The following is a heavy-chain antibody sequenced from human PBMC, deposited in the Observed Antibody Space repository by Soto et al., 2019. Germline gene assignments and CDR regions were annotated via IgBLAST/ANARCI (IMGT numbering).Heavy chain of an antibody. CDR3: ARRMTPDAFDI. J-gene: IGHJ3*02. CDR2: IYYSGST. V-gene: IGHV4-59*01. D-gene: IGHD2-8*01. CDR1: GGSISSYY. Sequence: SETLSLTCTVSGGSISSYYWSWIRQPPGKGLEWIGYIYYSGSTNYNPSLKSRVTISVDTSKNQFSLKLSSVTAADTAVYYCARRMTPDAFDIWGQGTMVTVSS.